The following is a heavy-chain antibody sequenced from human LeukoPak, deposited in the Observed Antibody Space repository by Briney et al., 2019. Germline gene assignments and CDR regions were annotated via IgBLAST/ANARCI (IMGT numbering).Heavy chain of an antibody. V-gene: IGHV3-11*04. CDR1: GFTFSDYY. CDR2: ICSRGSAI. D-gene: IGHD2-15*01. J-gene: IGHJ6*03. Sequence: GGSLRLSCAASGFTFSDYYMSWIREAPGKGLEWVSYICSRGSAIYYPDSVKGRFTISRDNAKNSLYLQMNSLRAEDTAVYYCARGVVVVDYYYYYMDVWGKGTTVTVSS. CDR3: ARGVVVVDYYYYYMDV.